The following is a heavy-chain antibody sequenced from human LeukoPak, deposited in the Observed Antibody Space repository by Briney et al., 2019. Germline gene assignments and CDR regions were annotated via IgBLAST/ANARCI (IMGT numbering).Heavy chain of an antibody. CDR1: AFTFRDYY. CDR2: ISTNGGAK. J-gene: IGHJ6*02. D-gene: IGHD6-13*01. CDR3: ARFRFASSWPYGVDV. V-gene: IGHV3-11*01. Sequence: GGSLRLSCAASAFTFRDYYMSWIRQAPGKGLEWISYISTNGGAKYYADSVKGRFTISRDNTENSLFLQMDSLRAEVTAVYYCARFRFASSWPYGVDVWGQGTTVTVSS.